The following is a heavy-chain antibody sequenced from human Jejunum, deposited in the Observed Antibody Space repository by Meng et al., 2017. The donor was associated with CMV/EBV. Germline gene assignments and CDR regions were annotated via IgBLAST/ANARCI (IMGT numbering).Heavy chain of an antibody. D-gene: IGHD1-20*01. CDR1: FFNASGSSGG. CDR2: KYNNAKRNN. V-gene: IGHV6-1*02. J-gene: IGHJ4*02. CDR3: ARDSGDYNCYNY. Sequence: APSQASAPGVDPPPSALSDTSSLTFFNASGSSGGCYWIRHPPPGGQGLAGIKYNNAKRNNHYTLSVKSRITITADSSKNQISLKMNSVTAADTAVYYCARDSGDYNCYNYWGQGTLVTVSS.